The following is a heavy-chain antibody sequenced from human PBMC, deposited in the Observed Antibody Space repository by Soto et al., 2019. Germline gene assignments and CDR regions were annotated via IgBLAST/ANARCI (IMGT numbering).Heavy chain of an antibody. J-gene: IGHJ4*02. CDR1: GGTFSSDS. CDR2: IIPMFDTP. V-gene: IGHV1-69*12. Sequence: QVQLVQSGAEVKKPGSSVKVSCKASGGTFSSDSFSWVRQAPGPGLEWMGGIIPMFDTPINAQKFQDRVTITADESTSTAYMQLSSRRSGDTAVYYCARSGGLDRDFNYWGQGSLVTVSS. CDR3: ARSGGLDRDFNY. D-gene: IGHD2-15*01.